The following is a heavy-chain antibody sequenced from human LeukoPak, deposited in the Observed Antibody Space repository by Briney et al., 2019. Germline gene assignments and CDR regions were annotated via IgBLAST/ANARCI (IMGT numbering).Heavy chain of an antibody. Sequence: GGSLRLSCAASGFIFSDYYMTWVRQAPGKGLEWVSYISAGGGTVYYADSVKGRFTMSRDNAKNSLYLQMNSLRVDDTAVYYCAKGARYNDYWGQGTLVTVSS. CDR1: GFIFSDYY. V-gene: IGHV3-11*01. J-gene: IGHJ4*02. CDR2: ISAGGGTV. CDR3: AKGARYNDY. D-gene: IGHD1-1*01.